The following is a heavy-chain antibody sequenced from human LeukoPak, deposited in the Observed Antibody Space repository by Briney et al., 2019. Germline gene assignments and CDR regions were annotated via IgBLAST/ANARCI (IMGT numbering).Heavy chain of an antibody. J-gene: IGHJ4*02. V-gene: IGHV3-7*04. CDR3: VKGDWYFES. CDR1: GFTFSSSA. Sequence: PGGSLRLSCAGSGFTFSSSAMTWVRQAPGKGLQWVANVNQDGTEKHFLDSVEGRFTISRDNAKKSLYLQMSSLRPEDTALYFCVKGDWYFESWGQGTLVTVSS. D-gene: IGHD2-21*01. CDR2: VNQDGTEK.